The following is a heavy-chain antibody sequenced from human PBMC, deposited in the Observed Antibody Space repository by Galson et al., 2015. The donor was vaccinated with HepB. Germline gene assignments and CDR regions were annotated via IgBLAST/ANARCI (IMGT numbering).Heavy chain of an antibody. D-gene: IGHD2-2*02. J-gene: IGHJ5*02. V-gene: IGHV3-11*01. Sequence: SLRLSCAATGFTFSDYSMTWIRQAPGKGLEWLSYVSGSGSTTFYAASVRGRFSISRDNAKNSLFLQLNSLRAEDTAVYYCARATIRWFDPWGQGTLVTVSS. CDR3: ARATIRWFDP. CDR1: GFTFSDYS. CDR2: VSGSGSTT.